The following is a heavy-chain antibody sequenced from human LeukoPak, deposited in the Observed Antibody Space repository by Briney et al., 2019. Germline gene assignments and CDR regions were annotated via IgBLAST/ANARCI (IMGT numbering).Heavy chain of an antibody. J-gene: IGHJ4*02. V-gene: IGHV3-23*01. CDR2: IRERGGST. D-gene: IGHD3-10*01. CDR1: GTTLSNSA. Sequence: GGCLRLSCVVAGTTLSNSAITWARQAPGKWRGWVSYIRERGGSTTSAIAVKGRFTISRDTSLNTLYLQMNNLRAEDTAVYFCAERGVVIRGILVIGYHQEAYHYDFWGQGVLVTVSS. CDR3: AERGVVIRGILVIGYHQEAYHYDF.